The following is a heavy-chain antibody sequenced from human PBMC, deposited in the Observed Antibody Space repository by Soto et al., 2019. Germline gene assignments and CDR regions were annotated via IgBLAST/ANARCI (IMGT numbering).Heavy chain of an antibody. D-gene: IGHD1-20*01. V-gene: IGHV3-48*03. CDR3: ERENNWNLAHYYYGMDL. CDR1: GFTFSSYE. CDR2: ISSSGSTI. J-gene: IGHJ6*02. Sequence: GGSLRLSCAASGFTFSSYEMNWVRQAPGRGLEGVSYISSSGSTIYYADSVNGRFTISRDNAKNSLYLQMNSLRAEDTAVYYCERENNWNLAHYYYGMDLWGQGTKVTVSS.